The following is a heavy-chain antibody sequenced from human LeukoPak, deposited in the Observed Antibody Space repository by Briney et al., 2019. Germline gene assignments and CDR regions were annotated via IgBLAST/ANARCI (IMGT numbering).Heavy chain of an antibody. CDR1: GGSISSYY. Sequence: PSETLSLTCTVSGGSISSYYWSWIRQPAGKGLEWIGRFYTSGSTTYNPSLKSRVTMSVDTSKNQFSLKLSSVTAADTAVYYCARDKAVTIFPDAFDIWGQGTMVTVSS. V-gene: IGHV4-4*07. CDR2: FYTSGST. J-gene: IGHJ3*02. D-gene: IGHD3-3*01. CDR3: ARDKAVTIFPDAFDI.